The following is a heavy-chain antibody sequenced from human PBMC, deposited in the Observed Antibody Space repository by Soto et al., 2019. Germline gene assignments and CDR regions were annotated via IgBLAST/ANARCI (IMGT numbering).Heavy chain of an antibody. D-gene: IGHD6-6*01. V-gene: IGHV4-31*03. CDR3: ARGAVRNYYYYYYGMDV. CDR2: IYDSGST. J-gene: IGHJ6*02. CDR1: GGSISSGGYY. Sequence: SETLSLTCTVSGGSISSGGYYWSWIRQHPGKGLEWIGYIYDSGSTYYSPSLKSRVTISVDTSKNQFSLKLSSVTVADTAVYYCARGAVRNYYYYYYGMDVWGQGTTVTVS.